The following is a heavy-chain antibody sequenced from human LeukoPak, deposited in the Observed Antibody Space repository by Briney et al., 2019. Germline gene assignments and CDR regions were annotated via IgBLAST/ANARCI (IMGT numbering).Heavy chain of an antibody. V-gene: IGHV1-18*01. J-gene: IGHJ3*02. CDR2: ISAYNGNT. CDR3: ARDRPTIFGVADAFDI. Sequence: GASVKVSCKASGYTFTSYGISWVRQAPGQGLEWMGWISAYNGNTNYAQKLQGRVTMTTDTSTSTAYMELRSLRSDDTAVYYCARDRPTIFGVADAFDIWGQGTMVTVSS. D-gene: IGHD3-3*01. CDR1: GYTFTSYG.